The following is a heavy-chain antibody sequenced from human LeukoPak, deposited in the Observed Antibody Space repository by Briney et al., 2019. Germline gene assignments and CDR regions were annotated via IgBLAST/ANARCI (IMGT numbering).Heavy chain of an antibody. CDR3: ARDTADQYYDFWSGYAKGGSFDY. D-gene: IGHD3-3*01. CDR1: GYTFTSYG. Sequence: ASVKVSCKASGYTFTSYGISWVRQAPGQGLEWMGWISAYNGNTNYAQKLQGRVTMTTDTSTSTAYMELRSLRSDDTAVYYCARDTADQYYDFWSGYAKGGSFDYWGQGTLVTVSS. V-gene: IGHV1-18*01. CDR2: ISAYNGNT. J-gene: IGHJ4*02.